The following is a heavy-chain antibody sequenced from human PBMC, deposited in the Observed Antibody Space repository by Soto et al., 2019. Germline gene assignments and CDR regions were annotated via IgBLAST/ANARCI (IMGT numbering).Heavy chain of an antibody. V-gene: IGHV4-4*07. D-gene: IGHD2-15*01. CDR3: ARLVFHCLRFICVRHPLYGLDV. Sequence: PSETLSLTCTVSGGSISTYFWSWIRQPAGGGLEWIGRIYTTGSTNYNPSLKSRVTMSLDTSRNQFSLKLSSVTAADTAVYYCARLVFHCLRFICVRHPLYGLDVWCQGPTVTVFS. J-gene: IGHJ6*02. CDR2: IYTTGST. CDR1: GGSISTYF.